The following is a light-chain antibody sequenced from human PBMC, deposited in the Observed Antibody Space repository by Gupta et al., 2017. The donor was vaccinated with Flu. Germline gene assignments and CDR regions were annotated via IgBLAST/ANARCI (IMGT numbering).Light chain of an antibody. V-gene: IGLV2-11*01. Sequence: QPALTQPRSVSGSPGQSVTISCTGTSSDVGDYNYVSWYQQHPGKAPKLMIYDVSKRPSGVPDRFSGSKSGNTASLTISGLQAEDEADYYCCSYAGSYTWVFGGGTKLTVL. CDR3: CSYAGSYTWV. CDR2: DVS. J-gene: IGLJ3*02. CDR1: SSDVGDYNY.